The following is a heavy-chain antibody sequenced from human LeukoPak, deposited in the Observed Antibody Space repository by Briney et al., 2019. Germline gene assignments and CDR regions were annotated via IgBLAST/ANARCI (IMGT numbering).Heavy chain of an antibody. CDR3: ARRLPFFGGNSAWFDP. J-gene: IGHJ5*02. V-gene: IGHV1-69*01. CDR1: GGTFSSYA. CDR2: IIPIFGTA. Sequence: GSSVKVSCKASGGTFSSYAISWVRQAPGQGLEWMGGIIPIFGTANYAQKFQGRVTITADESTSTAYMELCSLRSEDTAVYYCARRLPFFGGNSAWFDPWGQGTLVTVSS. D-gene: IGHD4-23*01.